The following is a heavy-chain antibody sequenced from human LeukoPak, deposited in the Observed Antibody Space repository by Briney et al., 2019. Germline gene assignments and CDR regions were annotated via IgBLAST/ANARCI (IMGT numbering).Heavy chain of an antibody. V-gene: IGHV4-61*02. D-gene: IGHD6-25*01. CDR2: VSSSHQT. J-gene: IGHJ5*02. Sequence: SETLSLTCAVSGAYIRSGSHIWSWIRQPAGKGLEWIGRVSSSHQTSFNPSLEGRVSISVDASKNQFSLMLTSVTAADTAVYYCARESGSGWNFRWFDPWGQGTLVTVSS. CDR1: GAYIRSGSHI. CDR3: ARESGSGWNFRWFDP.